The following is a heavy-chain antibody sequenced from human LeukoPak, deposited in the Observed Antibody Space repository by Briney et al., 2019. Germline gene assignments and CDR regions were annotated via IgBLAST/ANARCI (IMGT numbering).Heavy chain of an antibody. V-gene: IGHV3-23*01. J-gene: IGHJ4*02. CDR3: AKGGDSSGYYNY. Sequence: SGGSLRLSCAASGFTFSSYAMSWVRQAPGKGLEGVSAISGSGGSTYYADSVKGRFTISRDNSKNTLYLQMNSLRAEDTAVYYCAKGGDSSGYYNYWGQGTLVTVSS. CDR2: ISGSGGST. D-gene: IGHD3-22*01. CDR1: GFTFSSYA.